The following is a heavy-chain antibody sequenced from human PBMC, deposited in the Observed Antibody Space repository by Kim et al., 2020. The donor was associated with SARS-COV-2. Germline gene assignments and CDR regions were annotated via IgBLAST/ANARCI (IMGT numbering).Heavy chain of an antibody. Sequence: SETLSLTCTVSGGSIRSGNYFWMWIRQHPGKGLEWIGFIHQSGTTQYNPSLRSRLTISLDSSKNQFSLKLTSVTAADTAVYYCARGGVVAGTSYYFDYWGQGTLVTAS. J-gene: IGHJ4*02. CDR3: ARGGVVAGTSYYFDY. CDR1: GGSIRSGNYF. CDR2: IHQSGTT. D-gene: IGHD6-19*01. V-gene: IGHV4-31*03.